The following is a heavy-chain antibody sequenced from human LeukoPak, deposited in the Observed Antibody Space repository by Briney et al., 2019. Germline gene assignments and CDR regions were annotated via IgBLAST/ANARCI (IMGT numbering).Heavy chain of an antibody. J-gene: IGHJ4*02. D-gene: IGHD6-19*01. Sequence: HGESLKTSCKGSGYSFTSYWIGWVRQMPRKGLEWMGIIYPGDSDTRYSPSFQGQVTISADKSISTAYLQWSSLKASDTAMYYCARGMAVAGINYFDYWGQGTLVTVSS. CDR3: ARGMAVAGINYFDY. V-gene: IGHV5-51*01. CDR1: GYSFTSYW. CDR2: IYPGDSDT.